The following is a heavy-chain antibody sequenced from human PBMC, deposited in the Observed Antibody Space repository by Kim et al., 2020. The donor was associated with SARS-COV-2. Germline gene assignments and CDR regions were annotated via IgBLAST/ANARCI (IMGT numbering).Heavy chain of an antibody. V-gene: IGHV1-69*01. CDR3: AGSGSGQTNWFDP. D-gene: IGHD3-10*01. Sequence: YAQKFQGRVTSTADESTSTAYMELSSLRSEDTAVYYCAGSGSGQTNWFDPWGQGTLVTVSS. J-gene: IGHJ5*02.